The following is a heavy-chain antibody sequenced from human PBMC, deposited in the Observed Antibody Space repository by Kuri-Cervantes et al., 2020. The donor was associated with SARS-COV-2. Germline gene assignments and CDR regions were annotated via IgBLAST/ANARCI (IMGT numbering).Heavy chain of an antibody. Sequence: GGSLRLSCAASGFTFSSYAMSWVRQAPGKGLEWVSAISGSGGSTYYADSVKGRFTISRDNAKNSLYLQMNSLRAEDTAVYYCARVSSSSSPAFDIWGQGTMVTVSS. CDR1: GFTFSSYA. D-gene: IGHD6-6*01. CDR3: ARVSSSSSPAFDI. CDR2: ISGSGGST. J-gene: IGHJ3*02. V-gene: IGHV3-23*01.